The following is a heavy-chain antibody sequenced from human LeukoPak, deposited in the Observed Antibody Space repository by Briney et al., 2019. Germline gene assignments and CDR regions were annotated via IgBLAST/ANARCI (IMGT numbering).Heavy chain of an antibody. CDR3: ARGGVAVAGSPAADYYYYMDV. CDR2: VYYSGST. V-gene: IGHV4-59*01. Sequence: PSETPSLTCTVSGVSISPDYWSWIRQPPGKGLEWIGYVYYSGSTNYNPSLKSRVTISVDASKKQFSLRLKSVTAADTAVYYCARGGVAVAGSPAADYYYYMDVWGKGTTVTVSS. D-gene: IGHD6-19*01. CDR1: GVSISPDY. J-gene: IGHJ6*03.